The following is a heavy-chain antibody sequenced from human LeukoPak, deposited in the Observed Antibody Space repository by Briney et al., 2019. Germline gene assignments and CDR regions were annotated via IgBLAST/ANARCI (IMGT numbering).Heavy chain of an antibody. Sequence: GGSLRLSCAASGFTFSSYTMSWVRQAPGKGLEWVSAISGSGGSTYYADSVKGRFTISRDNSKNTLYLQMNSLRAEDTAVYYCAKALQTIVATTVSHWGQGTMVTVSS. D-gene: IGHD5-12*01. V-gene: IGHV3-23*01. CDR3: AKALQTIVATTVSH. CDR1: GFTFSSYT. J-gene: IGHJ3*01. CDR2: ISGSGGST.